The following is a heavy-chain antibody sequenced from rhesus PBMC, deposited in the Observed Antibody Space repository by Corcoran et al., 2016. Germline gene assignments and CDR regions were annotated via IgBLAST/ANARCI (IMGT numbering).Heavy chain of an antibody. J-gene: IGHJ4*01. D-gene: IGHD3-16*01. CDR2: ITYSGST. V-gene: IGHV4-122*02. CDR1: GGSISSGSYY. CDR3: AKLGDYSGRSDFDY. Sequence: QVQLQESGPGLVKPSETLSLTCAVSGGSISSGSYYWSWIRQPPGQGPEWLGYITYSGSTSYNPSLKSRVTISRDTSKNQFSLKLSSVTAADTAVYYCAKLGDYSGRSDFDYWGQGVLVTVSS.